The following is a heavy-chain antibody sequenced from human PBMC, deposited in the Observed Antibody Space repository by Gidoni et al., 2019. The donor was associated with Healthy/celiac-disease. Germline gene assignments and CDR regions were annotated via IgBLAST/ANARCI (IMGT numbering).Heavy chain of an antibody. V-gene: IGHV4-34*01. CDR1: GGSFSGYY. D-gene: IGHD4-17*01. J-gene: IGHJ3*02. Sequence: QVQLQQWGAGLLKPSETLSLTCAVYGGSFSGYYWSWIRQPPGKGLEWIGEINHSGSTNYNPSLKSRVTISVDTSKNQFSLKLSSVTAADTAVYYCARGRGTTVTPGAFDIWGQGTMVTVSS. CDR3: ARGRGTTVTPGAFDI. CDR2: INHSGST.